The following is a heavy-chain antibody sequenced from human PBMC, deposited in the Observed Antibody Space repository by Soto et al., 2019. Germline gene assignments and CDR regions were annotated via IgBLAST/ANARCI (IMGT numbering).Heavy chain of an antibody. V-gene: IGHV3-53*01. CDR1: GFTVSSNY. CDR2: IYSGGST. J-gene: IGHJ4*02. Sequence: EVQLVESGGGLIQPGGSLRLSCASSGFTVSSNYMSWVRQAPGKGLEWVSVIYSGGSTYYADAVKGRVTISRDNSKNKLYLQMNSLRAEGTAVYYCAGGDCSSTSCYIGGLVYWGQGALVTVS. D-gene: IGHD2-2*01. CDR3: AGGDCSSTSCYIGGLVY.